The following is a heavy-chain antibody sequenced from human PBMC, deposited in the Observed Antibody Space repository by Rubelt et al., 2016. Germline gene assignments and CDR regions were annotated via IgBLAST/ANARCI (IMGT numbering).Heavy chain of an antibody. CDR2: ISAYHGNT. CDR1: GYTFSNYG. V-gene: IGHV1-18*01. CDR3: ARTGGVGGYSYGYPLY. J-gene: IGHJ4*02. D-gene: IGHD5-18*01. Sequence: QVQLVQSGAEVKKPGASVKVSCKASGYTFSNYGISWVRQAPGQRLEWMGWISAYHGNTIYAQKFQGRVTMTTDTAYMELRSLRSDDTAVYYCARTGGVGGYSYGYPLYWGQGTLVTVSS.